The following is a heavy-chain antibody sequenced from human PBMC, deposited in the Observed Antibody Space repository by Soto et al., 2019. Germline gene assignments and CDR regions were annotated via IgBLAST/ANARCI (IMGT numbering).Heavy chain of an antibody. J-gene: IGHJ4*02. CDR3: AKGSQGIAAAGETLGYFDY. CDR1: GFTFDDYA. CDR2: ISWNSVSI. V-gene: IGHV3-9*01. D-gene: IGHD6-13*01. Sequence: EVQLVESGGGLVQPGRSLRLSCAASGFTFDDYAMHWVRQAPGKCLEWVSSISWNSVSIGYADSVKGRITISRDNAKNSLYLQMNRLRAEDTALYYCAKGSQGIAAAGETLGYFDYWAQGTLVTVSS.